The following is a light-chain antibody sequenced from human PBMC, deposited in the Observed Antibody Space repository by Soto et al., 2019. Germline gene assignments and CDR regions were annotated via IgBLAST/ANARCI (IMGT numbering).Light chain of an antibody. CDR2: GAS. CDR1: QTVSSNY. V-gene: IGKV3-20*01. CDR3: QQYTGPPTT. J-gene: IGKJ5*01. Sequence: EVILTQSADTLSLSPVARSTLSFMASQTVSSNYLAWCQQRPGQAPRLLIYGASTRAAGIPDRFSGSGSGTDFTLTITRLEPEDSAVYFCQQYTGPPTTFGQGTRLEIK.